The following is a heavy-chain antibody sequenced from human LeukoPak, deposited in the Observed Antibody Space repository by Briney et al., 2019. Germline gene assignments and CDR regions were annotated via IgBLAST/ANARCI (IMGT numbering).Heavy chain of an antibody. J-gene: IGHJ4*02. CDR2: ISSSGGST. CDR3: AKDRGSSSWYVDS. CDR1: GFIFRNYG. Sequence: GGSLRLSCAASGFIFRNYGMSWVRQAPGKGLEWVSGISSSGGSTYYADAVKGRFTISRDNSKNTLYLQMNSLRAEDTAVYYCAKDRGSSSWYVDSWGQGTLVTVSS. D-gene: IGHD6-13*01. V-gene: IGHV3-23*01.